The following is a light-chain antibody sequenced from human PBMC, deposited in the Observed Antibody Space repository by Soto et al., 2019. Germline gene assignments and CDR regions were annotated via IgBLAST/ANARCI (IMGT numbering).Light chain of an antibody. CDR3: LQYGGSPQGT. CDR2: GAS. Sequence: EIVLTQSPGTLSLSPGERATLSCRASQSVSSSYLAWYQQKPGQAPRLLIYGASSRATGIPDRFSGSGSGTDFTLTISRLEPEDFAVYYCLQYGGSPQGTFGQGTKLEIK. J-gene: IGKJ2*01. V-gene: IGKV3-20*01. CDR1: QSVSSSY.